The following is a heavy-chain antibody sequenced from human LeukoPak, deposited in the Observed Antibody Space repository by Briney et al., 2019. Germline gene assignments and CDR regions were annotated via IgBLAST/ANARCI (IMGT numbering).Heavy chain of an antibody. CDR2: ISYDGSNK. CDR3: AKDITPLLEWLSPDAFDI. Sequence: GGSLRLSCAASGFTFSSYGMHWVRQAPGKGLEWVAVISYDGSNKYYADSVKGRFTISRDNSKNTLYLQMNSLRAEDTAVYYCAKDITPLLEWLSPDAFDIWGQGTMVTVSS. J-gene: IGHJ3*02. CDR1: GFTFSSYG. V-gene: IGHV3-30*18. D-gene: IGHD3-3*01.